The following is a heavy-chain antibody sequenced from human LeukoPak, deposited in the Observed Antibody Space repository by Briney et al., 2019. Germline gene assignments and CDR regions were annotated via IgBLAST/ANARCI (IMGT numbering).Heavy chain of an antibody. CDR3: ARTSDYYDSSGYYWFDP. D-gene: IGHD3-22*01. Sequence: PGGSLRLSCAASGFILSSYSINWVRQAPGKGLEWVSVIYSGGRTYYADSVKGRFTISRDNAKNSLYLQMNSLRAEDTAVYYCARTSDYYDSSGYYWFDPWGQGTLVTVSS. CDR1: GFILSSYS. J-gene: IGHJ5*02. V-gene: IGHV3-66*01. CDR2: IYSGGRT.